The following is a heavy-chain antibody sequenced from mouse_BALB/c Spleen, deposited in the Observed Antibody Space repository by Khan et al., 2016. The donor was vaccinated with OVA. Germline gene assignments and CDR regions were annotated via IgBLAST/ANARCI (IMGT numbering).Heavy chain of an antibody. Sequence: VQLKESGPGLVKPSQSLSLTCTVTGYSIPSDYAWNWIRQFPGNKLEWMGFISYSGNTNYNPSLKSRISITRDTTKNQFFLQLKSVTIEDTATYYCARVDGGDVDYWGQGTTLTGSS. D-gene: IGHD2-3*01. J-gene: IGHJ2*01. CDR3: ARVDGGDVDY. CDR2: ISYSGNT. V-gene: IGHV3-2*02. CDR1: GYSIPSDYA.